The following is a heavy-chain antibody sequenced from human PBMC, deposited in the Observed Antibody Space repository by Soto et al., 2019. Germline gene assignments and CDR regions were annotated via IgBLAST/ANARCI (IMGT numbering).Heavy chain of an antibody. CDR1: GGSITSGGYS. J-gene: IGHJ4*02. D-gene: IGHD3-10*01. CDR3: ARARYYAAGRRTSYYFDY. Sequence: QLQLQESGSGLVKPSQTLSLTCAVSGGSITSGGYSWSWIRQPPGKGLEWIGYIYHSGSTYYNPSLKSRVSITVDRSKNQFSLKLSSVDAADTAVYYCARARYYAAGRRTSYYFDYWGQGTLVTVFS. CDR2: IYHSGST. V-gene: IGHV4-30-2*01.